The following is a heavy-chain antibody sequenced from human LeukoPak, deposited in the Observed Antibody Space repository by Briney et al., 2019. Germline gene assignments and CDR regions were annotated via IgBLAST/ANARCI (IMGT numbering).Heavy chain of an antibody. J-gene: IGHJ4*02. D-gene: IGHD3-9*01. CDR2: IIPIFGTA. Sequence: SSVKVSCKASGGTFSSYAISWVRQAPGQGLEWMGGIIPIFGTANYAQKFQGRVTITTDESTSTAYMELSSLRSEDTAVYCCARAYYDILTGFDYWGQGTLVTVSS. V-gene: IGHV1-69*05. CDR1: GGTFSSYA. CDR3: ARAYYDILTGFDY.